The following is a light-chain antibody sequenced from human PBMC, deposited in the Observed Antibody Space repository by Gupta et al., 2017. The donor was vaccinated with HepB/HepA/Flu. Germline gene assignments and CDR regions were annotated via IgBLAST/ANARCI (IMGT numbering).Light chain of an antibody. CDR1: QSVSNK. V-gene: IGKV3-15*01. CDR2: GAS. Sequence: EIVMTQSQATLSVSPGERATLSCRASQSVSNKLAWYQQKPGQAPRLVMYGASTRATGIPARFSGSGSGTEFTLTISSLQSEDFAVYYCQQNSNWPLTFGGGTKVEIK. CDR3: QQNSNWPLT. J-gene: IGKJ4*01.